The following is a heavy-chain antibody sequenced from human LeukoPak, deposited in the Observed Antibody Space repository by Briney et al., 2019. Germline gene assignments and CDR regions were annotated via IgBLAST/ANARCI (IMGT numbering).Heavy chain of an antibody. CDR1: GGSISSSSYY. J-gene: IGHJ5*02. V-gene: IGHV4-39*01. CDR3: ARRSGSYYNRWFDP. CDR2: IYYSGSI. Sequence: SSETLSLTCTVSGGSISSSSYYWGWIRQPPGKGLEWIGSIYYSGSIYYNPSLKSRVTISVDTSKNQFSLKLSSVTAADTAVYYCARRSGSYYNRWFDPWGQGTLVTVSS. D-gene: IGHD3-10*01.